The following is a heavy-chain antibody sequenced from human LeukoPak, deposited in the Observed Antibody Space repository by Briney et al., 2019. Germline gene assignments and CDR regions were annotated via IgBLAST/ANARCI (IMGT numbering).Heavy chain of an antibody. CDR1: GYLFTNYW. CDR3: ARTLVYTNGWYYDF. V-gene: IGHV5-51*01. D-gene: IGHD6-19*01. CDR2: IYPGDSET. Sequence: GESLQISCESYGYLFTNYWIAWVRQMPGKGLEWMGMIYPGDSETRYSPSFQGQVTISADTSISTAYLQWSSLKASDTAMYFCARTLVYTNGWYYDFWAQGSLVTVSS. J-gene: IGHJ4*02.